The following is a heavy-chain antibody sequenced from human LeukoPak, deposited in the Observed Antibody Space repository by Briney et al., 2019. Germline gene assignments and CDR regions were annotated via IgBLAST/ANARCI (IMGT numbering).Heavy chain of an antibody. CDR2: VHFSGTT. Sequence: SETLSLTCAVYGGSITGYYWSWIRQPPGRGLEWIGYVHFSGTTSFTPSLKSRVTISVDTSKNQFSLRLSSMTAADTAVYYCAREQYLAYDVFGFWGQGTMVTVSS. V-gene: IGHV4-59*01. CDR1: GGSITGYY. D-gene: IGHD4-11*01. CDR3: AREQYLAYDVFGF. J-gene: IGHJ3*01.